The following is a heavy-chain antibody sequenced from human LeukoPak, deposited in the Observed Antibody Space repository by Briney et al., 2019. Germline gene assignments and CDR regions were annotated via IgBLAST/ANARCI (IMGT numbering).Heavy chain of an antibody. D-gene: IGHD2-15*01. Sequence: PSETLSLTCTVSGGSISSSSYYWGWIRQPPGKGLEWIGSIYYSGSTYYNPSLKSRVTISIDTSKNQFSLKLSSVTAADTAVYYXARDXXXRGYXXGGSXXSXWFDHWGQGTLVTVSS. J-gene: IGHJ5*02. CDR3: ARDXXXRGYXXGGSXXSXWFDH. CDR1: GGSISSSSYY. CDR2: IYYSGST. V-gene: IGHV4-39*07.